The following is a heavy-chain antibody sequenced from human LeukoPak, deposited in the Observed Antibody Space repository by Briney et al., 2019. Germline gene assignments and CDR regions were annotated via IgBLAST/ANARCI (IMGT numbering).Heavy chain of an antibody. CDR1: GFTFRSYW. Sequence: GGSLRLSCAASGFTFRSYWMHWVRQAPGKGLVWVSRINTDGSNTNYADSVKGRFTISRDNSRNSLYLHMNSLRTEDTALYYCAKGGSGYSTSPNDYWGQGTLVTVSS. CDR3: AKGGSGYSTSPNDY. CDR2: INTDGSNT. V-gene: IGHV3-74*01. D-gene: IGHD6-13*01. J-gene: IGHJ4*02.